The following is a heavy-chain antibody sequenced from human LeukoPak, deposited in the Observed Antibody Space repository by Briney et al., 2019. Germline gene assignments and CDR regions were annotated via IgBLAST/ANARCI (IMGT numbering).Heavy chain of an antibody. Sequence: ASVKVSCKASGYTFTGYYMHWVRQAPGQGLEWMGWINPNSGGTNYAQKFQGRVTMTRDTSISTAYMELSRLRSDDAAVYYCARERHCEKYDFDYWGQGTLVTVSS. D-gene: IGHD2-2*01. CDR2: INPNSGGT. CDR3: ARERHCEKYDFDY. CDR1: GYTFTGYY. J-gene: IGHJ4*02. V-gene: IGHV1-2*02.